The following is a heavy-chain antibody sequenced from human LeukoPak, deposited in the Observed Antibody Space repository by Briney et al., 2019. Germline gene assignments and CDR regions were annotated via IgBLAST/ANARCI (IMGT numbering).Heavy chain of an antibody. CDR1: GFTFSSSA. J-gene: IGHJ4*02. Sequence: GGSLRLSCAASGFTFSSSAMSWVRQAPGKGLEWVSAISNNGGYTYYADSVQGRFTISRDNSKSTLCLQMNSLRAEDTAVYFCAKGGPQFFDYWGQGSLVTVSS. CDR2: ISNNGGYT. CDR3: AKGGPQFFDY. D-gene: IGHD5-24*01. V-gene: IGHV3-23*01.